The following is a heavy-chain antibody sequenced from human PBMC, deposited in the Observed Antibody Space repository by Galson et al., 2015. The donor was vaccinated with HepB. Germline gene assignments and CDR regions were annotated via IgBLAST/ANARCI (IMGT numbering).Heavy chain of an antibody. CDR2: ISGSGDIT. CDR1: GFTFINFA. Sequence: SLRLSCAASGFTFINFAMNWVRQAPGKGLEWVSGISGSGDITTYADSVKGRFTIYRDNSNSTLYLQMNSLGAEDTAVYYPVRKWDSSGYFDYWGQGRLVTVFS. J-gene: IGHJ4*02. CDR3: VRKWDSSGYFDY. V-gene: IGHV3-23*01. D-gene: IGHD3-22*01.